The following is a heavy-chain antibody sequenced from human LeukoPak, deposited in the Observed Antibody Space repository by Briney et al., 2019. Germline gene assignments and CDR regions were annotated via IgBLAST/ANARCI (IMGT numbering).Heavy chain of an antibody. D-gene: IGHD3-10*01. CDR3: ARDATMVRGVPSGWFDP. J-gene: IGHJ5*02. V-gene: IGHV3-30-3*01. CDR2: ISYDGSNK. CDR1: GFTFSSYA. Sequence: GGSLRLSCAASGFTFSSYAMHWVRQAPGKGLEWVAVISYDGSNKYYADSVKGRFTISRDNSKNTLYLQMNSLRAEDTAVYYCARDATMVRGVPSGWFDPWGQGTLATVSS.